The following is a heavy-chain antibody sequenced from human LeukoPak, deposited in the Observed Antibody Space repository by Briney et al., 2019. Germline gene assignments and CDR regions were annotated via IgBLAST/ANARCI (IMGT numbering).Heavy chain of an antibody. CDR3: ARRVVVPAAPYYFDY. CDR2: ISYDETNK. Sequence: GGSLRLSCAASGLTFSNYAMHWVRQAPGKGLEWVAVISYDETNKYYTDSVKGRFTISRDNAKNTLYLQMNSLRAEDTAVYYCARRVVVPAAPYYFDYWGQGTLVTVSS. CDR1: GLTFSNYA. J-gene: IGHJ4*02. D-gene: IGHD2-2*01. V-gene: IGHV3-30-3*01.